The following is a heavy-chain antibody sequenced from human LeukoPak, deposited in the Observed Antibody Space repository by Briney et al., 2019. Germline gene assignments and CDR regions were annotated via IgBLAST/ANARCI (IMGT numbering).Heavy chain of an antibody. CDR2: IGSVGDT. V-gene: IGHV3-13*04. CDR3: ARGSSLGFDP. D-gene: IGHD2-2*01. Sequence: GGSLRLSCAASGFPFRTFDFHWVRHATGKGLEWVSSIGSVGDTYYPGSVKGRFTISRENAKNSLYLQMDSLRAADTALYFCARGSSLGFDPWGQGTLVTVSS. J-gene: IGHJ5*02. CDR1: GFPFRTFD.